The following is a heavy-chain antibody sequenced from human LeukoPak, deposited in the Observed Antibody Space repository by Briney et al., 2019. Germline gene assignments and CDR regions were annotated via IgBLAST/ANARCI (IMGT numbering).Heavy chain of an antibody. CDR2: ISSSGGTI. CDR1: GVTFSDYY. CDR3: ARGEPSSMVV. Sequence: VGSLRLSPAASGVTFSDYYMSWSRETPEEGLWWVSYISSSGGTIYYADSVKGRFTISRDNAKNSLYLRMNSLRAQDTAVYYCARGEPSSMVVWGEGATVTVSS. J-gene: IGHJ6*03. V-gene: IGHV3-11*01.